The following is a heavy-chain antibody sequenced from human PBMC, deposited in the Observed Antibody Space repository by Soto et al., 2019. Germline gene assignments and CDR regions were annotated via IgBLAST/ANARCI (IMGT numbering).Heavy chain of an antibody. D-gene: IGHD5-12*01. Sequence: QLQLQESGSGLVKPSQTLSLTCAVSGGSISSGGYSWSWIRQPPGKGLEWIGYIYHSGSTYYNPSLKNRVTISVDSSNNQFSLKLSSVTAADTAVYYCARRRGFPYYYGMDVWGQGTTVTVSS. V-gene: IGHV4-30-2*01. CDR2: IYHSGST. J-gene: IGHJ6*02. CDR3: ARRRGFPYYYGMDV. CDR1: GGSISSGGYS.